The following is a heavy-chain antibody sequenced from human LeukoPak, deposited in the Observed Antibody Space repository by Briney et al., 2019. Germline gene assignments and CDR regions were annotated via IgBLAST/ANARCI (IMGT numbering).Heavy chain of an antibody. CDR2: ISSSSSPI. CDR1: GFTFSRYS. J-gene: IGHJ4*02. D-gene: IGHD1-26*01. CDR3: ARGPSGTYYVHFDY. V-gene: IGHV3-48*01. Sequence: PGGSLRLSCAASGFTFSRYSMNWVRQAPGKGLEWVSYISSSSSPIYYADSVKGRFTISRDNAKNSLYLQMNSLRAEDTAVYYCARGPSGTYYVHFDYWGQGTLVTVAS.